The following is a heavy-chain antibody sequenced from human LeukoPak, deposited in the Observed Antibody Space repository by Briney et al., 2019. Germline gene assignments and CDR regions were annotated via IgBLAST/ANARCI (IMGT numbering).Heavy chain of an antibody. D-gene: IGHD3-9*01. CDR3: ARGLSTGYHSGFDS. J-gene: IGHJ4*02. CDR2: VNPHTGNV. V-gene: IGHV1-8*01. CDR1: GYTFTSYD. Sequence: ASVKVSCKASGYTFTSYDINWVRQATGQGLEWMGWVNPHTGNVDYAQKFQGRVTVTSDTSISTAYMEVSSLRSEDTAVYYCARGLSTGYHSGFDSWGQGTLVTVSS.